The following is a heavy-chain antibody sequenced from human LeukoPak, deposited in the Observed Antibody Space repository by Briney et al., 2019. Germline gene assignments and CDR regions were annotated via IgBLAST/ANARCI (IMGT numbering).Heavy chain of an antibody. CDR3: AKGGGGRLMYYYYMDV. V-gene: IGHV3-9*01. CDR1: GFTFDNYA. J-gene: IGHJ6*03. Sequence: GGSLRLSCAASGFTFDNYAMHWVRQAPEKGLEWVSGISWNSGNIGSADSVKGRFSISRDNAKNSLYLQINSLRVDDTALYYCAKGGGGRLMYYYYMDVWGKGTTVTVSS. CDR2: ISWNSGNI. D-gene: IGHD3-16*01.